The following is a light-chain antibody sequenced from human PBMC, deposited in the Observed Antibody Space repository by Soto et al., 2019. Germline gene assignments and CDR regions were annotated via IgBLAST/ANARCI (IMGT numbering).Light chain of an antibody. V-gene: IGKV3-11*01. CDR3: QQRSNWIT. CDR1: QSFSSN. Sequence: EIVLTQSPGTLSLSPGERATLSCRASQSFSSNLAWYQQKPGQAPRLLIYGASTRATGIPARFSGSGSGTDFTLTISSLEPEDFAVYYCQQRSNWITFGQGTRLEI. J-gene: IGKJ5*01. CDR2: GAS.